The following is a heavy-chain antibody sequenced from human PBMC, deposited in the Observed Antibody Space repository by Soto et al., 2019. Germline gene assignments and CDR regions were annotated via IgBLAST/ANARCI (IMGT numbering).Heavy chain of an antibody. CDR3: ARGRGYSGYDSIPWYYYYYMDV. Sequence: SETLSLTCTVSGGSISSYYWSWIRQPPGKGLEWIGYIYYSGSTNYNPSLKSRVTISVDTSKNQFSLKLSSVTAADTAVYYCARGRGYSGYDSIPWYYYYYMDVWGKGTTVTVSS. CDR1: GGSISSYY. J-gene: IGHJ6*03. D-gene: IGHD5-12*01. CDR2: IYYSGST. V-gene: IGHV4-59*01.